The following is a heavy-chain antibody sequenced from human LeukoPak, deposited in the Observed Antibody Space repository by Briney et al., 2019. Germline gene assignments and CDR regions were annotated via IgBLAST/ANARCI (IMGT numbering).Heavy chain of an antibody. CDR3: ARGCSGGSCYTPLWFDP. CDR2: ISSSGSTI. D-gene: IGHD2-15*01. CDR1: GFTFSDYY. Sequence: GGSLRLSCTASGFTFSDYYMSWIRQAPGKGLEWVSYISSSGSTIYYADSVKGRFTISRDNAKNSLYLQMNSLRAEDTAVYYCARGCSGGSCYTPLWFDPWGQGTLVTVSS. V-gene: IGHV3-11*01. J-gene: IGHJ5*02.